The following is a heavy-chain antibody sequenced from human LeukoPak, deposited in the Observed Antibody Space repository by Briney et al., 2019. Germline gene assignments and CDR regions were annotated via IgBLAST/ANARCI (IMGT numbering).Heavy chain of an antibody. Sequence: GGTLRLSCAASGFTFTSYGMSWVRQAPGKGLEWVSYISSSSSSTIYYADSVKGRFTISRDNAKNSLYLQMNSLRAEDTAVYYCAREGDDYGPQTVFDYWGQGTLVTVSS. V-gene: IGHV3-48*01. J-gene: IGHJ4*02. D-gene: IGHD4-17*01. CDR1: GFTFTSYG. CDR2: ISSSSSSTI. CDR3: AREGDDYGPQTVFDY.